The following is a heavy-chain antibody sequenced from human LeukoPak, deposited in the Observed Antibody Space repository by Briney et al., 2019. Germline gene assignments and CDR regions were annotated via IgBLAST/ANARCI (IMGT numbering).Heavy chain of an antibody. Sequence: GGSLRLSCAASGFTFSSYAMSWVRQAPGKGLEWVANIKQDGSEKYYVDSVKGRFTISRDNAKNSLYLQMNSLRSEDTAVYYCAAKVVPAAISAFDPWGQGTLVTVSS. V-gene: IGHV3-7*03. D-gene: IGHD2-2*01. CDR3: AAKVVPAAISAFDP. CDR2: IKQDGSEK. J-gene: IGHJ5*02. CDR1: GFTFSSYA.